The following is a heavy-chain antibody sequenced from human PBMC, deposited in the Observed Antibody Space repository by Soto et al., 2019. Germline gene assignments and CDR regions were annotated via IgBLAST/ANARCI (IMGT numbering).Heavy chain of an antibody. CDR3: ARDRRYYDILTGKTFDY. D-gene: IGHD3-9*01. CDR1: GYTFTSYG. V-gene: IGHV1-18*04. CDR2: ISAYNGNT. Sequence: ASVKVSCKASGYTFTSYGISWVRQAPGQGLEWMGWISAYNGNTNYAQKLQGRVTMTTDTSTSTAYTELRSLRSDDTAVYYCARDRRYYDILTGKTFDYWGQGTLVTVSS. J-gene: IGHJ4*02.